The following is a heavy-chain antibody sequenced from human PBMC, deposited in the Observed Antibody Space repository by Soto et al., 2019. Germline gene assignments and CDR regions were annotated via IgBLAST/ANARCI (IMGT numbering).Heavy chain of an antibody. CDR1: GFAFSSYS. D-gene: IGHD2-15*01. CDR3: AREACTGGSCFYFVPDY. CDR2: ISSSSSYI. V-gene: IGHV3-21*01. Sequence: GGSLRLSCAASGFAFSSYSMNRVRQAPGKGLEWVSSISSSSSYIYYADSVKGRFTISRDNAKNSLYLQMNSLRAEDTAVYYCAREACTGGSCFYFVPDYCGQGTLVTVSS. J-gene: IGHJ4*02.